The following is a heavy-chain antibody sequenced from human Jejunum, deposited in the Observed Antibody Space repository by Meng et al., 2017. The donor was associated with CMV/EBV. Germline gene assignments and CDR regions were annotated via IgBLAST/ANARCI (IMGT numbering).Heavy chain of an antibody. CDR3: ARSPGYWSLDY. Sequence: AVSGGSISSNDWWSWVRQPPGKGLEWIGEISHSGSTKYNPSLKSRVTISVDKTKNDFSLKLTSVTAADTGVYFCARSPGYWSLDYWGQGTLVTVSS. V-gene: IGHV4-4*01. CDR2: ISHSGST. J-gene: IGHJ4*02. CDR1: GGSISSNDW. D-gene: IGHD2-8*02.